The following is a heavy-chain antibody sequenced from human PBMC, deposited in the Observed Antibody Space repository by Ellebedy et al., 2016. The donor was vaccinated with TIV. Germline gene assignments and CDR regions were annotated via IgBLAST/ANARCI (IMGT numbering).Heavy chain of an antibody. CDR2: INAGNGNT. D-gene: IGHD4-17*01. V-gene: IGHV1-3*01. J-gene: IGHJ4*02. CDR1: GYTFTSYV. CDR3: ARDPLERDDYGDWEYSFDY. Sequence: AASVKVSCKASGYTFTSYVLHWVRQAPGQRLEWMGWINAGNGNTKYSQKFQGRITITRDTSASTAYMELSSLRSEDTAVYYCARDPLERDDYGDWEYSFDYWGQGTLVTVSS.